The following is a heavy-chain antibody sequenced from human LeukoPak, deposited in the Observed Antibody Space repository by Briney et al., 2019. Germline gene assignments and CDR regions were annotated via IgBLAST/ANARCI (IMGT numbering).Heavy chain of an antibody. D-gene: IGHD5-24*01. Sequence: GGSLRLSCAASGFTFSSYWMNWARQAPGKGLEWVASINHNGNVNYYVDSVKGRFTISRDNAKNSLYLQMNSLRAEDTAVYYCANRDGYNWWGNDAFDIWGQGTMVTVSS. J-gene: IGHJ3*02. CDR1: GFTFSSYW. V-gene: IGHV3-7*03. CDR3: ANRDGYNWWGNDAFDI. CDR2: INHNGNVN.